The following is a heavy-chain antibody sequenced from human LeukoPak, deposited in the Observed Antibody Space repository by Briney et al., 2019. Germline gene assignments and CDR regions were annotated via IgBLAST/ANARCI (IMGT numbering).Heavy chain of an antibody. CDR2: INHSGST. CDR1: GFTFSSYA. CDR3: AGREFPRSFF. Sequence: GSLRLSCAASGFTFSSYAMSWIRQPPGKGLEWIGEINHSGSTNYNPSLKSRVTISVDTPKNQFSLKLRSVTAADTAVYYCAGREFPRSFFWGQGTLVAVSS. J-gene: IGHJ4*02. D-gene: IGHD3-16*02. V-gene: IGHV4-34*08.